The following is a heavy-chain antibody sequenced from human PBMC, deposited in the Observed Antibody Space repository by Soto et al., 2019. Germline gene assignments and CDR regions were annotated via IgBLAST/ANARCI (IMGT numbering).Heavy chain of an antibody. CDR3: ARGRKLEDCRGGSCYSSDY. CDR1: GYALPTYP. D-gene: IGHD2-15*01. Sequence: SVKASCKASGYALPTYPLRWVRQAPGQGLEWMGGIIPIFGTANYPQKFQGRVPITADESTSTAYMELSSLRSEDTAVYYCARGRKLEDCRGGSCYSSDYWGQGALVTVSS. J-gene: IGHJ4*02. CDR2: IIPIFGTA. V-gene: IGHV1-69*13.